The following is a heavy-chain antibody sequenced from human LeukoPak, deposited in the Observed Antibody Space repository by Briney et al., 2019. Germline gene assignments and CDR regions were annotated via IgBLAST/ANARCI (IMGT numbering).Heavy chain of an antibody. CDR3: AKPTYYYDSSQGGFDY. V-gene: IGHV3-21*04. D-gene: IGHD3-22*01. CDR1: GFTFSSYS. CDR2: ISSSSSYI. J-gene: IGHJ4*02. Sequence: GGSLRLSCAASGFTFSSYSMNWVRQAPGKGLEWVSSISSSSSYIYYADSVKGRFTISRDNSKNSLYLQMNSLRTEDTALYYCAKPTYYYDSSQGGFDYWGQGTLVTVSS.